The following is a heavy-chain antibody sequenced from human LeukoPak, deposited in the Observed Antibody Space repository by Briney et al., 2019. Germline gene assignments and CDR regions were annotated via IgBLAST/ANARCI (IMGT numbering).Heavy chain of an antibody. CDR3: ARDGRIAAPGADLDY. Sequence: GGSLRLSCAASGFSFSSYWMHWVRQAPGKGLVWVSRIKSDGSSTNYADPVKGRFTISRDNAKNTLYLQMNSLRAEDTAVYYCARDGRIAAPGADLDYWGQGTLVTVSS. J-gene: IGHJ4*02. CDR2: IKSDGSST. CDR1: GFSFSSYW. D-gene: IGHD6-13*01. V-gene: IGHV3-74*01.